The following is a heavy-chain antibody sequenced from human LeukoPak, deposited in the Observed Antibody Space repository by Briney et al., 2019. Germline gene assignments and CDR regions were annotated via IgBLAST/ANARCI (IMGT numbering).Heavy chain of an antibody. CDR2: INTNTGNP. D-gene: IGHD6-19*01. Sequence: ASVKVSCKASGYTFTSYAMNWVRQTPGQGLEWMGWINTNTGNPTYAQGFTGRFVFSLDTSVSTAYLQISSLKAEDTAVYYCARDLIGSSGWPLLWYFDYWGQGTLVTVSS. V-gene: IGHV7-4-1*02. CDR1: GYTFTSYA. J-gene: IGHJ4*02. CDR3: ARDLIGSSGWPLLWYFDY.